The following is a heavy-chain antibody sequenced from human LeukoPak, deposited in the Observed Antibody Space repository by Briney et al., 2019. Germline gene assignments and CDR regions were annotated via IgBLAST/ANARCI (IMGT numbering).Heavy chain of an antibody. Sequence: GGSLRLSCAASGFTFSSYWMSWVRQAPGKGLEWVANIKQDGSEKYYVDSVKGRFTISRDNAKNSLYLQMNSLRVEDTAVYYCAREGHSGRGPYYYGMDVWGQGTTVTVSS. D-gene: IGHD6-19*01. J-gene: IGHJ6*02. V-gene: IGHV3-7*03. CDR3: AREGHSGRGPYYYGMDV. CDR2: IKQDGSEK. CDR1: GFTFSSYW.